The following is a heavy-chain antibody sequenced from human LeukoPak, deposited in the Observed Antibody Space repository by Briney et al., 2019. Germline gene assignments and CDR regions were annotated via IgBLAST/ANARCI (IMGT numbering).Heavy chain of an antibody. V-gene: IGHV3-9*01. D-gene: IGHD3-22*01. CDR1: GFTFDDYA. CDR2: ISWNSGSI. CDR3: ARHSASTGYPLDY. J-gene: IGHJ4*02. Sequence: PGGSLRLSCAASGFTFDDYAMHWVRQAPGKGLEWVSGISWNSGSIGYADSVKGRFTISRDNAKNSLYLQMNSLRAEDTAVYYCARHSASTGYPLDYWGQGTLVTVSS.